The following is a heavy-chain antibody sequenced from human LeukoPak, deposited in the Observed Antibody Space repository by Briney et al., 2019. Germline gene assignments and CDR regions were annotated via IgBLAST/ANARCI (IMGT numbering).Heavy chain of an antibody. CDR1: GGSFSGYY. V-gene: IGHV4-34*01. J-gene: IGHJ4*02. CDR2: INHSGST. Sequence: SETLSLTCAVYGGSFSGYYWSWIRQPPGKGLEWIGEINHSGSTNYNPSLKSRVTISVDTSKNQFSLKLSSVTAADTAVYYCACQNGYNSYYFDYWGQGTLVTVSS. CDR3: ACQNGYNSYYFDY. D-gene: IGHD5-24*01.